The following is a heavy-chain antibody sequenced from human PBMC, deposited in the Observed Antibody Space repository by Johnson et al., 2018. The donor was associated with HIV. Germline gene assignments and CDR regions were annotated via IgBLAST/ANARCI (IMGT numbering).Heavy chain of an antibody. V-gene: IGHV3-30-3*01. D-gene: IGHD6-6*01. CDR1: GFIVSSNY. CDR3: VREGFSSSSDAFDI. CDR2: ILYDGSNK. J-gene: IGHJ3*02. Sequence: VQLVESGGGLIQPGGSLRLSCAASGFIVSSNYMSWVRQAPGKGLEWVALILYDGSNKYYADSVKGRFTISRDNSKNSHYLHMNSLRPEDTAIYYCVREGFSSSSDAFDIWVQGTMVTVSS.